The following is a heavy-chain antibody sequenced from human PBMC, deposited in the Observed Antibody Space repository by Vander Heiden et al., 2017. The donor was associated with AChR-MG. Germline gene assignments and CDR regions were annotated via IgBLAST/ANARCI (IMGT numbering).Heavy chain of an antibody. CDR1: GYTFTRYG. V-gene: IGHV1-18*01. CDR3: ARDRTGRLPAFMDV. CDR2: ISAYNGNT. D-gene: IGHD2-2*01. Sequence: QVQLVQSGAEVKTPAASVKVSCKASGYTFTRYGISWVRQAPGQGLEWMGWISAYNGNTDYAQKLQGRVTMTTDTSTSTAYMELRSLRSDDTAVYYCARDRTGRLPAFMDVWGKGTTVTVSS. J-gene: IGHJ6*03.